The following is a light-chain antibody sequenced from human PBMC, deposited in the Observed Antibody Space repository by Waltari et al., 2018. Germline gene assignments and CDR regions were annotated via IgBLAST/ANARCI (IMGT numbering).Light chain of an antibody. J-gene: IGKJ3*01. CDR3: QHYGISAPTT. CDR2: GAI. V-gene: IGKV3-20*01. Sequence: EIVLTQSPATLSLSPGERATLSCRASQSVAKSSFAWYQQKPGQAPRHLIFGAINRAAGIPDRVSGFWSGTFFTLTISGLEPEDFAVYYCQHYGISAPTTFGPGTRVDL. CDR1: QSVAKSS.